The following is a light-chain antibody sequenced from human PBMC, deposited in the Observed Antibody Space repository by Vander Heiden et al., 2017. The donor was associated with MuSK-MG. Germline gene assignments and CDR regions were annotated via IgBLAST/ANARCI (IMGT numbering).Light chain of an antibody. V-gene: IGKV1-5*01. CDR1: QSISSW. J-gene: IGKJ1*01. CDR2: DAS. CDR3: EQDNSYWT. Sequence: DIQMTQSPSTLSASVGDRVTITCRASQSISSWLAWYQQKPVKAPKLLIYDASRLESGVPSRPSGRGSGTEFTLTLSSLQPHHFATYYCEQDNSYWTFGQGTKVEIK.